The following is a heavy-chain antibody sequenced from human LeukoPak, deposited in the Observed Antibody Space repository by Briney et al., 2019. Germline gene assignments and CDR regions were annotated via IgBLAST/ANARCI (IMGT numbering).Heavy chain of an antibody. V-gene: IGHV1-69*05. J-gene: IGHJ5*02. CDR1: GGTFSSYA. D-gene: IGHD7-27*01. CDR3: ARVPLSGAHSTKNWFDP. CDR2: IIPIFGTA. Sequence: SVKVSCKASGGTFSSYAISWVRQAPGQGLEWMGGIIPIFGTANYAQKFQGRVTITTDESTSTAYMELSSLRSEDAAVYYCARVPLSGAHSTKNWFDPWGQGTLVTVSS.